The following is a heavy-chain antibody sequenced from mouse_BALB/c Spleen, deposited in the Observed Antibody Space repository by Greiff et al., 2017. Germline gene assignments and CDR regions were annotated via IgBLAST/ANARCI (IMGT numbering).Heavy chain of an antibody. J-gene: IGHJ2*01. CDR3: ARERPCDYYGSSLYCFDD. CDR2: IRNKANGYTT. Sequence: EVHLVESGGGLVQPGGSLRLSCATSGFTFTDYYMSWVRQPPGKALEWLGFIRNKANGYTTEYSASVKGRFTISRDNSQSVLYLQMNTLSAEDSATYDCARERPCDYYGSSLYCFDDWGQGTTRTVSS. V-gene: IGHV7-3*02. D-gene: IGHD1-1*01. CDR1: GFTFTDYY.